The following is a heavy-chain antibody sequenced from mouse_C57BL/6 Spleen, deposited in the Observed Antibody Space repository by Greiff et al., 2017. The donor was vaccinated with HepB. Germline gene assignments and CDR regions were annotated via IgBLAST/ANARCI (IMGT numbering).Heavy chain of an antibody. V-gene: IGHV1-4*01. Sequence: VQLVESGAELARPGASVKMSCKASGYTFTSYTMHWVKQRPGQGLEWIGYINPSSGYTKYNQKFKDKATLTADKSSSTASMQLSSLTSEDSAVYYCSRFYDYGPYYAMDYWGQGTSVTVSS. CDR3: SRFYDYGPYYAMDY. CDR1: GYTFTSYT. CDR2: INPSSGYT. D-gene: IGHD2-4*01. J-gene: IGHJ4*01.